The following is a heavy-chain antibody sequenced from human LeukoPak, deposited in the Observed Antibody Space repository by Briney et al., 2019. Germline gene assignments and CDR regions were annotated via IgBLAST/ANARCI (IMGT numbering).Heavy chain of an antibody. V-gene: IGHV4-34*01. CDR2: INHSGSA. CDR3: ARHLGATALYYYYYMDV. CDR1: GYSINSGYY. J-gene: IGHJ6*03. D-gene: IGHD1-26*01. Sequence: SETLSLTCTVSGYSINSGYYWNWIRQPPGRGLEWIGEINHSGSANYDPSLKSRVTISVDTSKNQFSLKLTSLTAADTAVYYCARHLGATALYYYYYMDVWGKGTPVTVSS.